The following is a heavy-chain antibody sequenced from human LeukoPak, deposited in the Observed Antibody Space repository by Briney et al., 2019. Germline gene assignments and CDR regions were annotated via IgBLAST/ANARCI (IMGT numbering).Heavy chain of an antibody. CDR2: IRHDGSYK. V-gene: IGHV3-30*02. Sequence: PGGSLRLSCSASGFSFRGYVMYWVRQAPGKGLEGVALIRHDGSYKDYADSVKGRFTISRDNHKYTVSLEMNSLRPEDTAVYYCAKHRGYSIDVWGNGTTVTVSS. J-gene: IGHJ6*04. CDR1: GFSFRGYV. CDR3: AKHRGYSIDV.